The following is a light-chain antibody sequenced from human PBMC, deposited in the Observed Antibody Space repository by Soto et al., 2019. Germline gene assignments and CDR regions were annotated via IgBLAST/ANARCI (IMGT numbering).Light chain of an antibody. CDR1: TSDLGGYKY. Sequence: QSPLTQPPSGSGSPGQSVTISCTGTTSDLGGYKYVSWYQQLPGKAPKLMIFDVTKRPSGVPDRFSGSNSGNTASLTISGLQAEEEAIYYCCSYARTTHVFGTGTTLTVL. CDR2: DVT. V-gene: IGLV2-11*01. CDR3: CSYARTTHV. J-gene: IGLJ1*01.